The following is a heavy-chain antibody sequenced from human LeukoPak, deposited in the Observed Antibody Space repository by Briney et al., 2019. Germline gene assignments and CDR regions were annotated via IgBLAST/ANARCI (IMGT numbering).Heavy chain of an antibody. CDR1: GYTFTSYD. Sequence: ASVKVSCKASGYTFTSYDINWVRQATGQGLEWMGLMNPNSGNTGYAQKFQGRVTITRNTSISTAYMELNSLRSEDTAVYYCARSNLGAEIDYWGQGTLVTVSS. J-gene: IGHJ4*02. CDR2: MNPNSGNT. D-gene: IGHD1-26*01. V-gene: IGHV1-8*03. CDR3: ARSNLGAEIDY.